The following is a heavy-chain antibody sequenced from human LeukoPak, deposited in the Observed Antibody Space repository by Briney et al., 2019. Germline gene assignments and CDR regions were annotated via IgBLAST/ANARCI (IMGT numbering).Heavy chain of an antibody. D-gene: IGHD3-9*01. Sequence: GGSLRISCAASGFTFRLYSLKWVRQAPGKGLEWLSYIRSTDGAIAYADSVKGRFTISRDDAKNSLYLQMNSLRDEDTAVYYCARDRDWAFDYWGQGTLITVSS. V-gene: IGHV3-48*02. CDR3: ARDRDWAFDY. CDR1: GFTFRLYS. CDR2: IRSTDGAI. J-gene: IGHJ4*02.